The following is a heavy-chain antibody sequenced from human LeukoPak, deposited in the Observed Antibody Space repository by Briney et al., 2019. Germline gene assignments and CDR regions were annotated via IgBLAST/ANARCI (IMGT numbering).Heavy chain of an antibody. D-gene: IGHD6-6*01. CDR1: GFTFSGYY. Sequence: GGSLRLSCAASGFTFSGYYMSWIRQAPGKGLEWVSYISSSGSTIYYADSVKGRFTISRDNAKNSLYLQMNSLRAEDTAVYYCARAQEGQLAPFDYWGQGTLVTVSS. J-gene: IGHJ4*02. CDR3: ARAQEGQLAPFDY. CDR2: ISSSGSTI. V-gene: IGHV3-11*01.